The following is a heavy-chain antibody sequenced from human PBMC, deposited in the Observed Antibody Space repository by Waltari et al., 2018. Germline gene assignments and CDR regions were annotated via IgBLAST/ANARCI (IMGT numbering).Heavy chain of an antibody. CDR1: GYTFTTYW. CDR3: ARPYSSGWYGSAFDI. Sequence: EVQLVQSGAEVMKHGESLKISCKGSGYTFTTYWIGWVRQMPGKGLEGMGFAYHGDPDTSYSPPFQGQVTISADKSISTAYLQWSSLKASDTAIYYCARPYSSGWYGSAFDIWGQGTMVTVSS. J-gene: IGHJ3*02. V-gene: IGHV5-51*01. D-gene: IGHD6-19*01. CDR2: AYHGDPDT.